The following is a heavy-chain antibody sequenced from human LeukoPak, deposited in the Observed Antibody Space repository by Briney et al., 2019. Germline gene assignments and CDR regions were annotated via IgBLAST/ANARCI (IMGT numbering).Heavy chain of an antibody. CDR2: IYYSGST. J-gene: IGHJ3*02. CDR3: ARSIGGDSLGI. CDR1: GGSISSGDYY. D-gene: IGHD2-21*01. Sequence: SETLSLTCTVSGGSISSGDYYWSWIRQPPGTGLEWIGYIYYSGSTYYNPSLKSRVTISVDTSKNQFSLKLSSVTAADTAVYYCARSIGGDSLGIWGQGTMVTVSS. V-gene: IGHV4-30-4*01.